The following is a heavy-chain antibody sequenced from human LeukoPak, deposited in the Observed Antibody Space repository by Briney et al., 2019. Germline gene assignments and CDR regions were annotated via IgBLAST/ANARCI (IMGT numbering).Heavy chain of an antibody. CDR1: GGSINTYY. CDR2: IYTSGTT. Sequence: SETLSLTCTASGGSINTYYWSWVRQPAGKGLEWIGRIYTSGTTNYNPSLTGRVTMSVDTSKNQFSLKLSSVTAADTAVYYCARGPRRDGHPFDYWGQGTLVTVSS. J-gene: IGHJ4*02. D-gene: IGHD5-24*01. CDR3: ARGPRRDGHPFDY. V-gene: IGHV4-4*07.